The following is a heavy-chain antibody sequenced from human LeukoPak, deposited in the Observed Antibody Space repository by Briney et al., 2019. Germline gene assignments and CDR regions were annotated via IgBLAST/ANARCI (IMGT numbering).Heavy chain of an antibody. Sequence: GGSLRLSCVASGFTLSKFWMTWIRQAPGKGLEWVANIKQDGSTRYYVDSVKGRFSISRDNAKNSLYLQMNNLRAEDTAVYYCATDPPWTNDAFDMWGQGTMVTVSS. J-gene: IGHJ3*02. CDR3: ATDPPWTNDAFDM. CDR1: GFTLSKFW. CDR2: IKQDGSTR. D-gene: IGHD1-1*01. V-gene: IGHV3-7*01.